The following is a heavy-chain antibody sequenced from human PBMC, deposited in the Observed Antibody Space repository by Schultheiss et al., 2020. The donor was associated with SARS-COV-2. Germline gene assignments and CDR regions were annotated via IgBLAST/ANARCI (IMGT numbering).Heavy chain of an antibody. V-gene: IGHV3-74*01. CDR3: ARGCRVVYDSSGPFDY. CDR1: GFTFSNAW. J-gene: IGHJ4*02. CDR2: INRDGSST. D-gene: IGHD3-22*01. Sequence: GESLKISCAASGFTFSNAWMSWVRQAPGKGLVWVSRINRDGSSTTYADSVKGRFTISRDNAKNSLYLQMNSLRAEDTAVYYCARGCRVVYDSSGPFDYWGQGTLVTVSS.